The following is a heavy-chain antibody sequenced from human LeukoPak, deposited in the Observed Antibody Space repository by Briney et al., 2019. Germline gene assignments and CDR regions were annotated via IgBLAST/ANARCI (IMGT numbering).Heavy chain of an antibody. J-gene: IGHJ4*02. CDR2: MNPNSGNT. D-gene: IGHD6-19*01. CDR1: GYTFTSYD. Sequence: ASVKVSCKASGYTFTSYDINWVRQAPGQGLEWMGWMNPNSGNTVYAEKFQGRVTITRNTSISTLYMELSSLRSEDTAVYYCARFISRGWYVGYFDYWGQGTLVTVSS. V-gene: IGHV1-8*03. CDR3: ARFISRGWYVGYFDY.